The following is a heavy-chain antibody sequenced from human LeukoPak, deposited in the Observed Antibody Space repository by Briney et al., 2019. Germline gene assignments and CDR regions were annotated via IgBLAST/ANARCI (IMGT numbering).Heavy chain of an antibody. CDR2: ISYDGSNK. D-gene: IGHD1-7*01. J-gene: IGHJ3*02. CDR3: ARPPGGARYNWNYSLYAFDI. CDR1: GFTFSSYA. V-gene: IGHV3-30-3*01. Sequence: GGSLRLSCAASGFTFSSYAMHWVRQAPGKGLEWVAVISYDGSNKYYADSVKGRFTISRDNSKNTLYLQMNSLRAEDTAVYYCARPPGGARYNWNYSLYAFDIWGQGTMVTVSS.